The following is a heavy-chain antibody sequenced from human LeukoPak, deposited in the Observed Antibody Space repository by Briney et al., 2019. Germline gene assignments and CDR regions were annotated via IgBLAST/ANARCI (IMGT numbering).Heavy chain of an antibody. Sequence: SETLSLTCTVSGGSISSYYWSWIRQPPGKGLEWIGYIYTSGSTNYNPSLKSRVTISVDTSKNQFSLKLSSVTAADTAVYYCARAYSSSWYSDWFDPWGQGTLVTVSS. CDR1: GGSISSYY. D-gene: IGHD6-13*01. CDR2: IYTSGST. CDR3: ARAYSSSWYSDWFDP. V-gene: IGHV4-4*09. J-gene: IGHJ5*02.